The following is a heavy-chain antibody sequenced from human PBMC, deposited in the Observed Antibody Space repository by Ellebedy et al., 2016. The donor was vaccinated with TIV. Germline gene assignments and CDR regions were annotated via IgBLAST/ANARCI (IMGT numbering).Heavy chain of an antibody. CDR3: ARDIQFGYYDY. Sequence: PGGSLRLSCAASGFTVTHYFVRWVRQAPGKGLEWVAVIYAGGDTYYADSVRGRFTVSRDTSKNTVYLQMNSLRADDTAVYYCARDIQFGYYDYWGQGTPLTVSS. V-gene: IGHV3-53*01. D-gene: IGHD3-10*01. CDR1: GFTVTHYF. J-gene: IGHJ4*02. CDR2: IYAGGDT.